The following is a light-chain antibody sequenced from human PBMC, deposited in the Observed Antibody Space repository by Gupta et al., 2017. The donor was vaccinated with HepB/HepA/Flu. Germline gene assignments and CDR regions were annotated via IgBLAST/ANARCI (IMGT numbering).Light chain of an antibody. CDR2: WAS. V-gene: IGKV4-1*01. Sequence: DLVMTQSPDPLAVSLGERATINCKSSQSILYSSNNKNYLAWYQQKPGQPPKPLIYWASSRESGVPDRFSGSGSGTDFTLTITSLQAEDVAIYYCQQYDSTPRTFGQGTKVEIK. CDR3: QQYDSTPRT. CDR1: QSILYSSNNKNY. J-gene: IGKJ1*01.